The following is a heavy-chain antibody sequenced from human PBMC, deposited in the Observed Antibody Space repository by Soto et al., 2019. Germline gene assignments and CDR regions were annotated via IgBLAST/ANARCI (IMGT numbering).Heavy chain of an antibody. CDR3: ARDGDYYAGDV. V-gene: IGHV3-7*03. D-gene: IGHD2-15*01. J-gene: IGHJ6*02. CDR1: GFTFSSSW. CDR2: IKQDGSEK. Sequence: PGGSLRLSCAASGFTFSSSWMTWVRQAPGKGLEWVANIKQDGSEKYYVDSVKGRFTISRDNAKNSLYLQMDSLRVEDTALYYCARDGDYYAGDVWGPGTTVTVSS.